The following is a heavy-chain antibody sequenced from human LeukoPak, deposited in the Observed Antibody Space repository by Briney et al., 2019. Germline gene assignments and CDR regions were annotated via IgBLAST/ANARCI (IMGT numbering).Heavy chain of an antibody. D-gene: IGHD1-14*01. J-gene: IGHJ4*02. Sequence: GGSLRLSCTASGLTMSKAWMSWVRQGPGQGLEWVGRIKSEGEGGKTDYAAPVKGRFTISRDDSENRLYLQMNSLKTEDTAVYYCATDQPRYNPFDYWGQGTLVTVSS. CDR3: ATDQPRYNPFDY. CDR1: GLTMSKAW. CDR2: IKSEGEGGKT. V-gene: IGHV3-15*01.